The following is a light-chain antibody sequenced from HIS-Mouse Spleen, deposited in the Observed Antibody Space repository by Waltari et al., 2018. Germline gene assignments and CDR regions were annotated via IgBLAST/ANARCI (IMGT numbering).Light chain of an antibody. J-gene: IGKJ1*01. CDR3: QKYNNWPPWT. V-gene: IGKV3-15*01. CDR1: QSVSSN. Sequence: EIVMTQSPATLSVSPGERATLSCRASQSVSSNLAWYQQKPGQAPRRLIYGASTRATGIPARFSGSGSGTEFTLTISSMQSEDFAVYYCQKYNNWPPWTFGQGTKVEIK. CDR2: GAS.